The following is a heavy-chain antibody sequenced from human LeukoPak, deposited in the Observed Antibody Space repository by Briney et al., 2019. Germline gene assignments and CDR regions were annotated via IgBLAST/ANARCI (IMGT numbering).Heavy chain of an antibody. J-gene: IGHJ3*02. CDR1: GFTFSSYG. CDR3: ARDHSPKYSSGWYSRNHDAFDI. CDR2: ISGSGGST. Sequence: GGSLRLSCAASGFTFSSYGMSWVRQAPGKGLEWVSAISGSGGSTYYADSVKGRFTISRDNSKNTLYLQMNSLRAEDTAVYYCARDHSPKYSSGWYSRNHDAFDIWGQGTMVTVSS. D-gene: IGHD6-19*01. V-gene: IGHV3-23*01.